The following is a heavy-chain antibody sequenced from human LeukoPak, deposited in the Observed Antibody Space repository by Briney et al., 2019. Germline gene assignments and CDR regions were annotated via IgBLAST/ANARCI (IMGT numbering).Heavy chain of an antibody. D-gene: IGHD2-15*01. CDR3: ARARYCSGGTCYAEY. Sequence: GESLKISCKGSGYSFTTYWIGWVRQLPGKGLEWMGIIYPGDSDTRYSPSFQGQVTISADKSISTAYLQWSSLKASDTAMYYCARARYCSGGTCYAEYWGQGTLVTVSS. J-gene: IGHJ4*02. CDR1: GYSFTTYW. V-gene: IGHV5-51*01. CDR2: IYPGDSDT.